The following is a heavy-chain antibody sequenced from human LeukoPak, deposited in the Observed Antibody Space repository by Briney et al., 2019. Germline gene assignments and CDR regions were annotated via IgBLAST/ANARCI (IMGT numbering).Heavy chain of an antibody. CDR2: INHSGRT. CDR1: GFTFSSYA. CDR3: ARAQISMRGFDP. J-gene: IGHJ5*02. D-gene: IGHD3-22*01. Sequence: GSLRLSCAASGFTFSSYAMSWVRQPPGKGLEWIGEINHSGRTNYNPSLKSRVIISVDTSKNQISLKLSSVTAADTAVYYCARAQISMRGFDPWGQGTLVTVSS. V-gene: IGHV4-34*01.